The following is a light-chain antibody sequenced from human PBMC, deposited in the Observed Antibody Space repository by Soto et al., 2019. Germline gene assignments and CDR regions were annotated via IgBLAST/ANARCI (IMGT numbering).Light chain of an antibody. CDR3: HQYNNWPPWT. J-gene: IGKJ1*01. Sequence: EIVLTQSPGTLSLSPGERATLSCRASQSISTSHYVAWYQHKPGQAPRLLIYDASTRATGIPDRFSGSGSGTDFTLTISRLEPEDFAVYYCHQYNNWPPWTFGQGTKVEV. CDR2: DAS. V-gene: IGKV3-20*01. CDR1: QSISTSHY.